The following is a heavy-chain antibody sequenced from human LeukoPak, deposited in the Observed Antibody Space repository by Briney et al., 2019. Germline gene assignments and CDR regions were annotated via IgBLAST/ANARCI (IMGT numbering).Heavy chain of an antibody. V-gene: IGHV3-30*18. Sequence: GRSLRLSCAASGFTFSSYGMHWVRQAPGKGLEWVAVISYDGSNKYYADSVKGRFTISRDNSKNTLYLQMNSLRAEDTAVYYCAKVEINPSPHSYGYWMGYYFDYWGQGTLVTVSS. J-gene: IGHJ4*02. CDR3: AKVEINPSPHSYGYWMGYYFDY. CDR1: GFTFSSYG. CDR2: ISYDGSNK. D-gene: IGHD5-18*01.